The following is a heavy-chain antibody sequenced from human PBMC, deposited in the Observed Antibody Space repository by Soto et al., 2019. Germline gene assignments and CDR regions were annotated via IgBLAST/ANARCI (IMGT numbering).Heavy chain of an antibody. Sequence: QVQLQESGPGLVKPSQTLSLTCTVSGGSISSGGYYWSWIRQHPGKGLEWSGYIYYSGSTYYNQSRKSRVTISVDASKHPFSLKLSSVTAEDTAVYYCARAEALWFGELLNPYFDYWGQGTLVTVSS. CDR1: GGSISSGGYY. V-gene: IGHV4-31*03. J-gene: IGHJ4*02. CDR3: ARAEALWFGELLNPYFDY. CDR2: IYYSGST. D-gene: IGHD3-10*01.